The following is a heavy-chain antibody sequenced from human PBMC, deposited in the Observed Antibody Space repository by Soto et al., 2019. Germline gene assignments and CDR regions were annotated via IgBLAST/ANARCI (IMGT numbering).Heavy chain of an antibody. J-gene: IGHJ5*02. Sequence: PGGSLRLSCAASGFTFSNAWMSWVRQAPGKGLEWVGRIKSKTDGGTTDYAAPVKGRFTISRDDSKNTLYLQMNSLKTEDTAVHYCTTDNVVPAAYDPWGQGTLVTVSS. CDR3: TTDNVVPAAYDP. V-gene: IGHV3-15*01. CDR2: IKSKTDGGTT. CDR1: GFTFSNAW. D-gene: IGHD2-2*01.